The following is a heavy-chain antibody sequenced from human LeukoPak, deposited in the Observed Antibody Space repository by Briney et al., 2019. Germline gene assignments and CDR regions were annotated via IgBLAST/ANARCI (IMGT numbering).Heavy chain of an antibody. D-gene: IGHD3-10*01. J-gene: IGHJ4*02. CDR3: ARGEYYGSGSYSI. CDR1: GFTVSSNY. Sequence: PGGSLRLSCAASGFTVSSNYMSWVRQAPGKGLEWVSVIYSGGSTYYADSVKGRFTISRDHSKNTLYLQMNSLRAEDTAVYYCARGEYYGSGSYSIWGQGTLVTVSS. CDR2: IYSGGST. V-gene: IGHV3-53*01.